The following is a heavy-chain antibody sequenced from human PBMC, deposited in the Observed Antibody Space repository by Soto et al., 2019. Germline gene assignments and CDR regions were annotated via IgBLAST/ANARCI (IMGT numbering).Heavy chain of an antibody. CDR2: ISGSGGST. CDR3: AKDMGLYNWNDDWPNAFDI. Sequence: PGGSLRLSCAASGFTFSSYAMSWVRQAPGKGLEWVSAISGSGGSTYYADSVKGRFTISRDNSKSTLYLQMNSLRAEDTAVYYCAKDMGLYNWNDDWPNAFDIWGQGTMVTVSS. CDR1: GFTFSSYA. V-gene: IGHV3-23*01. J-gene: IGHJ3*02. D-gene: IGHD1-1*01.